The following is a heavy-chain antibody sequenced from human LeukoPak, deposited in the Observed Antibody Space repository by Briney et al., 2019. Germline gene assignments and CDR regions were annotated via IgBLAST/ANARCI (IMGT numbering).Heavy chain of an antibody. V-gene: IGHV3-7*01. CDR3: ARGGTTGFHVEY. D-gene: IGHD1-7*01. J-gene: IGHJ4*02. Sequence: PGGSLRLSCAAPGFTFSSYWMSWVRQAPGKGLEWVANIKQDGSEKYYVDSVKGRFTISRENAKNSLYLQMNSLRAEDTAVYYCARGGTTGFHVEYWGQGTLVTVSS. CDR1: GFTFSSYW. CDR2: IKQDGSEK.